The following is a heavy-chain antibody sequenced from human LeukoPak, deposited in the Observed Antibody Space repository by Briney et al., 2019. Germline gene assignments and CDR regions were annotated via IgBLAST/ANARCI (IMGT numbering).Heavy chain of an antibody. V-gene: IGHV7-4-1*02. CDR1: GYTFTSYA. Sequence: GASAKVSCKASGYTFTSYAMNWVRQAPGQGLEWMGWINTNTGNPTYAQGFTGRFVFSLDTSVSTAYLQISSLKAEDTAVYYCARGGTMLEAGRDLDYWGQGTLVTVSS. CDR3: ARGGTMLEAGRDLDY. D-gene: IGHD3-22*01. CDR2: INTNTGNP. J-gene: IGHJ4*02.